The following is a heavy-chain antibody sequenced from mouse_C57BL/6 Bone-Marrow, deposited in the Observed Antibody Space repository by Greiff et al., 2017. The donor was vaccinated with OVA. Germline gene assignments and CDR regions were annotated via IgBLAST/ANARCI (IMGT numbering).Heavy chain of an antibody. CDR1: GFTFSDYG. V-gene: IGHV5-17*01. CDR2: ISSGSSTI. J-gene: IGHJ3*01. D-gene: IGHD2-5*01. Sequence: EVKLMESGGGLVKPGGSLKLSCAASGFTFSDYGMHWVRQAPEQGLEWVAYISSGSSTIYYADTVKGRFTLSRDNAKNTLFLQMTTLRSEDTAMYYCARPPYYSNASWFAYWGQGTLVTVSA. CDR3: ARPPYYSNASWFAY.